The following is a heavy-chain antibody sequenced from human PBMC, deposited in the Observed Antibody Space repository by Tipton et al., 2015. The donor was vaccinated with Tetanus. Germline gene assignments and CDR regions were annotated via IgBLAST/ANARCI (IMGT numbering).Heavy chain of an antibody. V-gene: IGHV5-51*01. CDR2: IYPGDSET. CDR1: GYTFNTYW. J-gene: IGHJ5*02. CDR3: VRHHLRTYASSCGT. Sequence: QLVQSGAEVKRPGESLKISCKGSGYTFNTYWIAWVRQKPGKGLEWMGIIYPGDSETRYSPSFQGQVTMSADKSNTTAYLQWNSLKASDTAVYICVRHHLRTYASSCGTWGQGTMVTVSS. D-gene: IGHD6-6*01.